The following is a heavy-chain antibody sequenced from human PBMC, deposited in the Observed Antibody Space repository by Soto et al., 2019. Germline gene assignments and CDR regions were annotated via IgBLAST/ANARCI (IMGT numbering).Heavy chain of an antibody. D-gene: IGHD6-6*01. CDR2: INPNSGGT. Sequence: YTFTAYFIHWVRQAPGQGLQWMGWINPNSGGTNYPRAFQGRVTMTRDTSISTAYMELNRLTSDDTAVFFCARIHTYSVSSPLDYWGQGTPVTVYS. J-gene: IGHJ4*02. V-gene: IGHV1-2*02. CDR1: YTFTAYF. CDR3: ARIHTYSVSSPLDY.